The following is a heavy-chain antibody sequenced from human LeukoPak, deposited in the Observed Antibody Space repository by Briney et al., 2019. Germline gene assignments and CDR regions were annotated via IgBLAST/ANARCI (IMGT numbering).Heavy chain of an antibody. J-gene: IGHJ6*03. Sequence: GGSLRLSCAASGFTFSSYWMSWVRQAPGKGLEWVANIKQDGSEKYYVDSVKGRFTISRDNAKNFLYLEMNSLRVEDTALYYCAKDGGWRSKGLPTRNYMDVWGKGTTVTVSS. CDR3: AKDGGWRSKGLPTRNYMDV. CDR1: GFTFSSYW. D-gene: IGHD2-15*01. V-gene: IGHV3-7*03. CDR2: IKQDGSEK.